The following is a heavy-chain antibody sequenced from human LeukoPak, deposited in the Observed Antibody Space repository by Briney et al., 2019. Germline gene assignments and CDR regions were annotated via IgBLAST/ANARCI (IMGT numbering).Heavy chain of an antibody. CDR2: INHSGST. CDR1: GGSFSGYY. J-gene: IGHJ4*02. V-gene: IGHV4-34*01. D-gene: IGHD1-26*01. Sequence: SETLSLTCAVYGGSFSGYYWSWIRQPPGKGLEWIGEINHSGSTNYNPSLKSRVTISVDTSKNQFSLKLSSVTAADTAVYYCARGEWELGYRGQGTLVTVSS. CDR3: ARGEWELGY.